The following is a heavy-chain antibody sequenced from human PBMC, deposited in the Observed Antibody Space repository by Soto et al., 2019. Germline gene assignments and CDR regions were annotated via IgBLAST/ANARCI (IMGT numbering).Heavy chain of an antibody. V-gene: IGHV3-23*01. CDR1: GFTFSSYA. CDR2: ISGSGGST. CDR3: AKAAVGVPAASAYYYYYMDV. J-gene: IGHJ6*03. Sequence: EVQLLESGGGLVQPGGSLRLSCAASGFTFSSYAMSWVRQAPGKGLEWVSAISGSGGSTYYADSVKGRFTISRDNSTNTLYLQMNSLRAEDTAVYYCAKAAVGVPAASAYYYYYMDVWGKGTTVTVSS. D-gene: IGHD2-2*01.